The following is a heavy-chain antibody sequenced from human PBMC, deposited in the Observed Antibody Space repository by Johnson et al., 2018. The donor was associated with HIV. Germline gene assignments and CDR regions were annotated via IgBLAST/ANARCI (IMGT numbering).Heavy chain of an antibody. CDR1: GFTFDDYA. Sequence: QVQLVESGGGVVQPGGPLRLSCAASGFTFDDYAMHWVRQAPGKGLEWVAFIQYDGSNKYYADSVKGRFTISRDNSKKTLYLQMNSLRAEDTAVDYCAREFVGEFWSGSLDAFDIWGQGTMVTVSS. CDR3: AREFVGEFWSGSLDAFDI. J-gene: IGHJ3*02. D-gene: IGHD3-3*01. CDR2: IQYDGSNK. V-gene: IGHV3-30-3*01.